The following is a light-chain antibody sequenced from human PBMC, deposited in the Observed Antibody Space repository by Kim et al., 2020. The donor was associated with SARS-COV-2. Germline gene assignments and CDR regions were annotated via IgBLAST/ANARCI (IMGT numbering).Light chain of an antibody. CDR1: SSNIGSNT. Sequence: QSVLTQPPSASGTPGQRVTISCSGSSSNIGSNTVNWYQQFPGTAPKLLIYSNYQRPSGVPDRFSGSKSGTSASLAISGLQSEDEADYYCAAWDDSLNGYVFGTGTKVTVL. V-gene: IGLV1-44*01. J-gene: IGLJ1*01. CDR3: AAWDDSLNGYV. CDR2: SNY.